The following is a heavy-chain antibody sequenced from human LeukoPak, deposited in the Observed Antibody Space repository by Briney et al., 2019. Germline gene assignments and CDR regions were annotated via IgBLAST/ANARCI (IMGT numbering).Heavy chain of an antibody. CDR3: AKNGDRGAYCSGGTCYPYYYHYMDV. D-gene: IGHD2-15*01. Sequence: PGGSLRLSCAASGFSFSSYGISWVGQAPGKGLEGGSTINTSGGTTYYADSVKGRFTVSRDNSKNTLYLQMKSLSAEDTAVYYCAKNGDRGAYCSGGTCYPYYYHYMDVWGKGTTVTISS. CDR1: GFSFSSYG. V-gene: IGHV3-23*01. CDR2: INTSGGTT. J-gene: IGHJ6*03.